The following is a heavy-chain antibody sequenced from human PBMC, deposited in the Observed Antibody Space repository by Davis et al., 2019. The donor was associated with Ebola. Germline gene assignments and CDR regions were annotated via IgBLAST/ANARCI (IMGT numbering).Heavy chain of an antibody. J-gene: IGHJ6*02. Sequence: PSETLSLTCAISGDGVSMNSAGWNWIRQSPSRGLEWLGRTYYSSKWYNDYAASVESRITVNPDTSKNQFSLLLSSVTPEDTAIYYCVRGWFRSGMDVWGQGTTVTVSS. CDR3: VRGWFRSGMDV. V-gene: IGHV6-1*01. CDR2: TYYSSKWYN. CDR1: GDGVSMNSAG. D-gene: IGHD3-10*01.